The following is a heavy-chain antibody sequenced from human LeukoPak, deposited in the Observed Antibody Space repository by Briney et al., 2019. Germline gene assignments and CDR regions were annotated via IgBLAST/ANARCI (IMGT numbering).Heavy chain of an antibody. CDR3: ARTRSAFDI. V-gene: IGHV4-39*07. D-gene: IGHD2-2*01. CDR2: IYYSGSI. J-gene: IGHJ3*02. Sequence: SETLSLTCTVSGGSTSSSSYCWGWIRQPPGKGLEWIGSIYYSGSIYYNPSLKSRVTISVDTSKNQFSLKLSSVTAADTAVYYCARTRSAFDIWGQGTMVTVSS. CDR1: GGSTSSSSYC.